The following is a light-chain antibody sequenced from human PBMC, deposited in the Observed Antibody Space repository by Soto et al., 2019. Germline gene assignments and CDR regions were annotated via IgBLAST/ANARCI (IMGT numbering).Light chain of an antibody. CDR2: GVS. Sequence: QSALTQPASVSGSPGQWITISCSGTSYDVGGYDYVSWYQQHAGKAPLLLIYGVSNRPSWVSKRFSGSTAAKTASLTISGLQPEDEADYYCKSYTSSSTLVFGGGTKLTVL. J-gene: IGLJ2*01. V-gene: IGLV2-14*01. CDR3: KSYTSSSTLV. CDR1: SYDVGGYDY.